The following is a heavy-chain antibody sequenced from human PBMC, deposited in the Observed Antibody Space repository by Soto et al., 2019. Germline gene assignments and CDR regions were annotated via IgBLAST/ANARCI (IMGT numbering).Heavy chain of an antibody. CDR1: GFTTSRLA. D-gene: IGHD3-9*01. CDR3: AKDQTPGYAADWAVGYYFHF. V-gene: IGHV3-23*01. Sequence: GGSLRLSCALSGFTTSRLAMSWVRQAPGKGLEWVSAISSSRGRTYYAESVKGRFTISRDTAKNTLYLQMHRLRAEDTAVYYCAKDQTPGYAADWAVGYYFHFGGQGTLVTVSS. J-gene: IGHJ4*02. CDR2: ISSSRGRT.